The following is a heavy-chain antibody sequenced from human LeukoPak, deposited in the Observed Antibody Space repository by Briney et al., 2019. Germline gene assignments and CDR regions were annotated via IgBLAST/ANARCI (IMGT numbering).Heavy chain of an antibody. CDR2: IYHSGST. CDR1: GGSISSGGYS. CDR3: ARSRYLYCSSTSCYTGPFDY. D-gene: IGHD2-2*02. Sequence: PSQTLSLICAVSGGSISSGGYSWSWIRQPPGKGLEWIGYIYHSGSTYYNPSLKSRVTISVDRSKNQFSLKLSSVTAADTAVYYCARSRYLYCSSTSCYTGPFDYWGQGTLVTVSS. V-gene: IGHV4-30-2*01. J-gene: IGHJ4*02.